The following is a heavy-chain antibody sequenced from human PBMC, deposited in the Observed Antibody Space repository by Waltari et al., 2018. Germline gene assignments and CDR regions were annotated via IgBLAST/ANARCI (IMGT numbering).Heavy chain of an antibody. J-gene: IGHJ5*02. V-gene: IGHV1-8*01. CDR3: SDSSGP. CDR1: GYSFPSDD. Sequence: VQLVQSGAEGKKPGASVKVSCEASGYSFPSDDVNWCRQATGQGLEWMGWINPHSGEVGYTQRFQGRITMTRNTSINTVYMELSSLTADDTATYYCSDSSGPWGQGTLVTVSS. D-gene: IGHD3-22*01. CDR2: INPHSGEV.